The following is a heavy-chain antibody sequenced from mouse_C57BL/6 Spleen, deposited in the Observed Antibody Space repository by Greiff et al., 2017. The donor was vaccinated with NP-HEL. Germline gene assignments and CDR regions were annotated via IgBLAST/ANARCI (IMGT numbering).Heavy chain of an antibody. CDR1: GFTFSSYA. Sequence: EVKVVESGGGLVKPGGSLKLSCAASGFTFSSYAMSWVRQTPAKRLEWVATISDGGSYTYYPDNVKGRFTISRDNAKNNLYLQMSHLESEDTAMYYCARDRDYSNLAWFAYWGQGTLVTVSA. V-gene: IGHV5-4*03. CDR3: ARDRDYSNLAWFAY. D-gene: IGHD2-5*01. CDR2: ISDGGSYT. J-gene: IGHJ3*01.